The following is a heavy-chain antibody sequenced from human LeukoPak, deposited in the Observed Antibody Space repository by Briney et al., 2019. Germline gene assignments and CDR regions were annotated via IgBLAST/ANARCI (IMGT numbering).Heavy chain of an antibody. V-gene: IGHV3-15*07. D-gene: IGHD2-15*01. J-gene: IGHJ4*02. CDR2: IKSKTEGGTT. Sequence: GGSLRLSCAASGFTFSNTWMNWVRQAPGKGLEWVGRIKSKTEGGTTDYAAPVKGRFTLSRDDSKNTLYLQINSLKTEDTGVYYCTAGGMEYSHWGQGTLVTVSS. CDR3: TAGGMEYSH. CDR1: GFTFSNTW.